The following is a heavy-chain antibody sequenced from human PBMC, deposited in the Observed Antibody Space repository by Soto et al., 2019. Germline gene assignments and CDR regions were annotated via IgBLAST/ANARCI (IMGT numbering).Heavy chain of an antibody. D-gene: IGHD1-20*01. CDR1: GFTFSSYA. J-gene: IGHJ4*02. Sequence: GGSLRLSCAASGFTFSSYAMHLVRQAPGKGLEWVAGISYDGSKTSYADSVKGRFTVSRDNTRNTLYLEMKSLRAEDTAVYYCSRDITVTHVYWGQGTLVIVSS. V-gene: IGHV3-30-3*01. CDR3: SRDITVTHVY. CDR2: ISYDGSKT.